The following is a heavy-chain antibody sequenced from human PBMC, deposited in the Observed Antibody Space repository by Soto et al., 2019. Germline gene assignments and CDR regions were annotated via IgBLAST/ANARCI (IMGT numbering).Heavy chain of an antibody. CDR1: GFTFSSYS. CDR3: AILVATTGYYYYGMDV. Sequence: EVQLVESGGGLVQPGGSLRLSCAASGFTFSSYSMNWVRQAPGKGLEWVSYISSSSSTIYYADSVKGRFTISRDNAKNSLYLQMNSLRDEDTAVYYCAILVATTGYYYYGMDVWGQGTTVTVS. CDR2: ISSSSSTI. D-gene: IGHD2-15*01. V-gene: IGHV3-48*02. J-gene: IGHJ6*02.